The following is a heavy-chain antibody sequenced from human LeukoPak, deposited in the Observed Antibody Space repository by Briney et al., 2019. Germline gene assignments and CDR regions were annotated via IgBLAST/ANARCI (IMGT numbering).Heavy chain of an antibody. J-gene: IGHJ4*02. CDR1: GFTFSSYE. V-gene: IGHV3-48*03. CDR3: ARAKPKNMVRGLIMRRESRYYFDY. CDR2: ISSSGSTI. D-gene: IGHD3-10*01. Sequence: GGSLRLSCAASGFTFSSYELNWVRQAPGKGLEWVSYISSSGSTIKYADSVKGRFTISRESAKNSLYLQMNSLRAEDTAVYYCARAKPKNMVRGLIMRRESRYYFDYWGQGTLVTVSS.